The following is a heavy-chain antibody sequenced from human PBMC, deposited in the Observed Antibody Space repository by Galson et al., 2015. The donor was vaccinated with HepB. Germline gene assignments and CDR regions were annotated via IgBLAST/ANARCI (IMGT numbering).Heavy chain of an antibody. CDR2: IWYDGSNK. J-gene: IGHJ4*02. CDR3: ARDRGSEKPFDY. D-gene: IGHD3-10*01. Sequence: SLRLSCAASGFTFSSYGMHWVRQAPGKGLEWVAVIWYDGSNKYYADSVKGRFTISRDNSKNTLYLQMNSLRAEDTAVYYCARDRGSEKPFDYWGQGTLVTVSS. CDR1: GFTFSSYG. V-gene: IGHV3-33*01.